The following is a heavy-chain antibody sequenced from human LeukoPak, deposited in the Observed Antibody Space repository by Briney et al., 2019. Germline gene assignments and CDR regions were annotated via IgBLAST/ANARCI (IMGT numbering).Heavy chain of an antibody. V-gene: IGHV5-10-1*01. D-gene: IGHD3-10*01. J-gene: IGHJ3*02. CDR2: IDPSDSYT. CDR1: GYSFTNYW. Sequence: GESLKISCKGSGYSFTNYWINWVRQTPGKGLEWMGKIDPSDSYTNYSPSFQGHVTVSAVKSISTAYLQWSSLKASDTAMYYCATSLSGAFYIWGQGTVVTVSS. CDR3: ATSLSGAFYI.